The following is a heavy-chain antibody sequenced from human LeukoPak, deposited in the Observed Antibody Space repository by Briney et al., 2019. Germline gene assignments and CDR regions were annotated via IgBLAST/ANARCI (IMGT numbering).Heavy chain of an antibody. CDR1: GFTVSSDS. CDR3: ARRAGAYSHPYDY. D-gene: IGHD4/OR15-4a*01. V-gene: IGHV3-53*01. Sequence: GGSLRLSCTVSGFTVSSDSMSWVRQAPGKGLEWVSFIYSGGSTHYSDSVKGRFTISRDNPKNTLYLQMNSLRAEDTAVYYCARRAGAYSHPYDYWGQGTLVTVSS. J-gene: IGHJ4*02. CDR2: IYSGGST.